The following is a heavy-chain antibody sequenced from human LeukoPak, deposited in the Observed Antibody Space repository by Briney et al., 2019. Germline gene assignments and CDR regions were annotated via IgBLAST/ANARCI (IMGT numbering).Heavy chain of an antibody. V-gene: IGHV3-30*02. CDR1: GFTFSSYG. CDR2: IRYDGSNK. Sequence: GGSLRLSCAASGFTFSSYGMHWVRQAPGKGLEWVAFIRYDGSNKYYADSVKGRFTISRDNSKNTLYLQMNSLRAEDTAVYYCAKTMTTVSWFDPWGQGTLVTVSS. D-gene: IGHD4-17*01. J-gene: IGHJ5*02. CDR3: AKTMTTVSWFDP.